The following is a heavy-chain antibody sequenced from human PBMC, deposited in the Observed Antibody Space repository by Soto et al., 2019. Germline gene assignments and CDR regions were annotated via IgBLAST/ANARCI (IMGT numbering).Heavy chain of an antibody. Sequence: SVKVYCKDSGGTFSSDASSCVRQDHGQGLEWMGGIIPIFGTANYAQKFQGRVTITADKSTSTAYMELSSLRSEDTAVYYCARVPADILTGFTLADATWFDPWGQGTLVTVSS. CDR2: IIPIFGTA. J-gene: IGHJ5*02. V-gene: IGHV1-69*06. CDR3: ARVPADILTGFTLADATWFDP. CDR1: GGTFSSDA. D-gene: IGHD3-9*01.